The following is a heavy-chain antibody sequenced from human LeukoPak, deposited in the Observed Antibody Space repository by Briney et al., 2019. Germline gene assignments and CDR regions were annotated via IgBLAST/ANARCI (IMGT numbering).Heavy chain of an antibody. V-gene: IGHV4-59*01. Sequence: PSETLSLTCTVSGGSISSYYWSWIRQPPGKGLEWIGYIYYSGSINYNPSLKSRVTIAVDTSKNQFSLKLSSVTAADTAVYYCARDLPSSIAAHWGQGTLVTVSS. D-gene: IGHD6-6*01. CDR1: GGSISSYY. J-gene: IGHJ4*02. CDR2: IYYSGSI. CDR3: ARDLPSSIAAH.